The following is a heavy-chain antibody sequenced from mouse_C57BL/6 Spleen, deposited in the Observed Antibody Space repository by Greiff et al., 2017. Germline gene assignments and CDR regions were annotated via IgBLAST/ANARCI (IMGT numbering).Heavy chain of an antibody. J-gene: IGHJ2*01. CDR3: ARSANWDRFDY. V-gene: IGHV1-7*01. CDR2: INPSSGYT. CDR1: GYTFTSYW. D-gene: IGHD4-1*01. Sequence: QVQLKESGAELAKPGASVKLSCKASGYTFTSYWMHWVKQRPGQGLDWIGYINPSSGYTKYNQKFTAKATLTADKAYSTAYMQLSSLTYEDTAVYYSARSANWDRFDYWGQGTTLTVSS.